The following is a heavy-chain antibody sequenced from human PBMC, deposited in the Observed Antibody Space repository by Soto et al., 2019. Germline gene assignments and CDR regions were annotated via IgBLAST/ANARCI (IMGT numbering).Heavy chain of an antibody. CDR1: GFTFSSYD. CDR3: ERGKWELDY. CDR2: IGTAGDT. V-gene: IGHV3-13*01. D-gene: IGHD1-26*01. Sequence: GGSLRLSCAASGFTFSSYDMHWVRQATGKGLEWVSAIGTAGDTYYPGSVKGRFNISRENAKNSLYLQMNRLRAEETAGYYCERGKWELDYWGQGTLVPVSS. J-gene: IGHJ4*02.